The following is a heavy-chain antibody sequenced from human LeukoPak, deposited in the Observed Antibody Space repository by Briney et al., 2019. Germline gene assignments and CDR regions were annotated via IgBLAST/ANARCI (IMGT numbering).Heavy chain of an antibody. CDR3: ARGGQWLVPTSDY. CDR1: GFTFSSYA. Sequence: GGSLRLSCAASGFTFSSYAMSWVRQAPGKGLEWVPAISGSGGSTYYADSVKGRFTISRDNAKNSLYLQMNSLRAEDTAVYYCARGGQWLVPTSDYWGQGTLVTVSS. D-gene: IGHD6-19*01. V-gene: IGHV3-23*01. J-gene: IGHJ4*02. CDR2: ISGSGGST.